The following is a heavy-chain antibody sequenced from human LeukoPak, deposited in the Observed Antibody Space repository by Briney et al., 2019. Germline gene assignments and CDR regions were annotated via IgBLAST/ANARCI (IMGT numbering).Heavy chain of an antibody. J-gene: IGHJ4*02. CDR1: GGSVSSGSYY. V-gene: IGHV4-61*01. Sequence: SETLSLTCTVSGGSVSSGSYYWSWIRQPPGKGLEWIGYIYYSGSTSCNPSLKSRVTISVDTSKNQFSLKLTSVTAADTAVYYCARVVTTGSYFDYWGQGTLVTVSS. CDR2: IYYSGST. CDR3: ARVVTTGSYFDY. D-gene: IGHD4-17*01.